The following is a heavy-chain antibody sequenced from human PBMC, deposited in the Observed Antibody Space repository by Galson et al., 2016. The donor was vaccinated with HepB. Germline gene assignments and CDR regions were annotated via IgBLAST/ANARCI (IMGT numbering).Heavy chain of an antibody. CDR1: GYPFSGYP. D-gene: IGHD5-18*01. CDR3: AREASYVNVLDH. CDR2: ISYDGTKI. V-gene: IGHV3-30*04. Sequence: SLRLSCAASGYPFSGYPIHWVRQAPGKGLDWVASISYDGTKINYAASVKGRFTISRDNSKNTVSLQMNSLRVDDTAVFYCAREASYVNVLDHWGQGTLVTVSS. J-gene: IGHJ4*02.